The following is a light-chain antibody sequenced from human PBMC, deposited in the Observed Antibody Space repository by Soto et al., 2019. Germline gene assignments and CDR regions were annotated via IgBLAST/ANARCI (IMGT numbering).Light chain of an antibody. J-gene: IGKJ4*01. Sequence: EIVLTQSPATLSLSPGERATLSCRASQTLVNNYLSWFQQKPGKAPRLLIYAVSNRATGIADRFSGSGSGTDFTLTISRLEPDDFAVYYCQQAGNSPLTFGGGTKVEIK. V-gene: IGKV3-20*01. CDR3: QQAGNSPLT. CDR1: QTLVNNY. CDR2: AVS.